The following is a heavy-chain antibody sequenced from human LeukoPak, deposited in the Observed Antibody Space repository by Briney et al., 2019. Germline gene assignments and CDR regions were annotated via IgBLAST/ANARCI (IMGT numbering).Heavy chain of an antibody. CDR3: ARSGIAAAGTNWFDP. CDR2: ISSSSSYI. Sequence: GGSPRLSCAASGFTFSSYSMNWVRQAPGKGLEWVSSISSSSSYIYYADSVKGRFTISRDNAKNSLYLQMNSLRAEDTAVYYCARSGIAAAGTNWFDPWGQGTLVTVSS. D-gene: IGHD6-13*01. CDR1: GFTFSSYS. V-gene: IGHV3-21*01. J-gene: IGHJ5*02.